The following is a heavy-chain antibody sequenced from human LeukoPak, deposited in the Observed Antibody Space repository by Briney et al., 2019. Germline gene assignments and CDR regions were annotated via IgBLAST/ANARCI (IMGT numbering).Heavy chain of an antibody. V-gene: IGHV5-51*01. CDR3: ARLTSSWSFDY. CDR1: GYSFTSYW. Sequence: GESLKISCKGSGYSFTSYWIGWVRQMPGKGLEWMGIIYPGDSDTRYSPSSQGQVTISADKSISTAYLQWISLKASDTAMYYCARLTSSWSFDYWGQGTLVTVSS. J-gene: IGHJ4*02. CDR2: IYPGDSDT. D-gene: IGHD6-13*01.